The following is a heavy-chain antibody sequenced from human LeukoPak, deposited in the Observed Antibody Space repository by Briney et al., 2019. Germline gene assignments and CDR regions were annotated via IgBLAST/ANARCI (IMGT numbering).Heavy chain of an antibody. CDR2: IFSGGST. D-gene: IGHD6-19*01. J-gene: IGHJ4*02. V-gene: IGHV3-53*01. CDR1: GLTVSSYY. Sequence: PGGSLRLSCVASGLTVSSYYMSWVRQAPGKGLEWVSAIFSGGSTFYADSVTGRFTISRDTSKNTVYLEMNSLRAEDTAVYYCARDLKTSGWYGDFDYWGQGTLVTVSS. CDR3: ARDLKTSGWYGDFDY.